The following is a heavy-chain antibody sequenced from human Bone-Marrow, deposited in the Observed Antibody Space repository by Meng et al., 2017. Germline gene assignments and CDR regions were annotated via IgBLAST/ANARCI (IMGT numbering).Heavy chain of an antibody. CDR3: AHAYYDSSGYYYAGYYFDY. D-gene: IGHD3-22*01. J-gene: IGHJ4*02. CDR2: IYWNDDK. Sequence: SGPTLVKPTQTLTLTCTFSGFSLSTSGVGVGWIRQPPGKALEWLALIYWNDDKRYSPSLKSRLTITKDTSKNQVVLTMTNMDPVDTATYYCAHAYYDSSGYYYAGYYFDYWGQGTLVTGAS. V-gene: IGHV2-5*01. CDR1: GFSLSTSGVG.